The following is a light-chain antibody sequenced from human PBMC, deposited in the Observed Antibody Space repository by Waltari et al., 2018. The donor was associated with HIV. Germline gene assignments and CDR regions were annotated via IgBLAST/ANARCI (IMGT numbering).Light chain of an antibody. CDR2: SNN. V-gene: IGLV1-44*01. CDR1: RSNIASNT. Sequence: QSVLTQPPSASGTPGQRVTISCSGSRSNIASNTVNWYQQLQGTAPKLLIYSNNLRPSGVPSRFSGSKSGTSASLSISGLQSEDEADYYCAACDDNLNGWVFGGGTKLTVL. CDR3: AACDDNLNGWV. J-gene: IGLJ3*02.